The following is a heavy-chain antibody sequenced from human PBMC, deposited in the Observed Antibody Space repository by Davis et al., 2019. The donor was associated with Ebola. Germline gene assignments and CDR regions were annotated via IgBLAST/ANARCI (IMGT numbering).Heavy chain of an antibody. D-gene: IGHD6-13*01. V-gene: IGHV1-18*01. Sequence: ASVKVSCKASGYTFTSYGISWVRQAPGQGLEWMGWISAYNGNTNYAQKLQGRVTMTTDTSTSTAYMELRSLRSDDTAVYYCARDPHSSSWLYYYYYMDVWGKGTTVTVSS. CDR2: ISAYNGNT. CDR1: GYTFTSYG. CDR3: ARDPHSSSWLYYYYYMDV. J-gene: IGHJ6*03.